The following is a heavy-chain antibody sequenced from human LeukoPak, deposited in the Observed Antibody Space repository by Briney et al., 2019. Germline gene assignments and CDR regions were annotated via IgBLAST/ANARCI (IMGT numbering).Heavy chain of an antibody. CDR1: GYSISSGYY. D-gene: IGHD2-2*02. CDR3: ARHLIVVVPAAIPTRGNWFDP. Sequence: SETLSLTCAVSGYSISSGYYWGWIRPPPGKGLEWIGIIYHSGSTYYNPSLKSRVTISVDTSKNQFSLKLSSVTATDTAVYYCARHLIVVVPAAIPTRGNWFDPWGQGTLVTVSS. J-gene: IGHJ5*02. V-gene: IGHV4-38-2*01. CDR2: IYHSGST.